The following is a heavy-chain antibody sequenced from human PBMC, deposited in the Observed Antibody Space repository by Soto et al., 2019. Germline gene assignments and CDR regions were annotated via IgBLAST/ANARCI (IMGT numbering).Heavy chain of an antibody. V-gene: IGHV3-21*01. CDR2: ISSSSSYI. CDR3: ASGPEYSSSYYFDY. D-gene: IGHD6-6*01. Sequence: GGSLRLSCAASGFTFSSYSMNWVRQAPGKGLEWVSSISSSSSYIYYADSVKGRFTISRDNAKNSLYLQMNSLRAEDTAVYYCASGPEYSSSYYFDYWGQGTLVTVSS. CDR1: GFTFSSYS. J-gene: IGHJ4*02.